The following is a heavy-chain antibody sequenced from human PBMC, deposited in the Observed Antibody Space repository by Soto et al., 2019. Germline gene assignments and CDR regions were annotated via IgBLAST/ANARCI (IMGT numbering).Heavy chain of an antibody. CDR1: GFSLTTSGVG. CDR2: IYWDDDK. V-gene: IGHV2-5*02. Sequence: QITLNESGPPQVNPRQTLTLTCTFSGFSLTTSGVGVGWIRQSPGKAPEWLALIYWDDDKRYSPSLKSRLTLTKDTSKNQVVLTMADLDPADTATYYCAHRVLRTVFGLVTTTAIYFDFWGQGTPVAVSS. D-gene: IGHD3-3*01. J-gene: IGHJ4*02. CDR3: AHRVLRTVFGLVTTTAIYFDF.